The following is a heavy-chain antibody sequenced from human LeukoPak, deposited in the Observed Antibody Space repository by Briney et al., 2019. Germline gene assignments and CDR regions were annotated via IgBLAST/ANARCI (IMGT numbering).Heavy chain of an antibody. CDR3: ARSDYYYDSSGYPTPGY. J-gene: IGHJ4*02. Sequence: PSETLSLTCTVSGGPISSGDYSWSWIRQPPGKSLEWIGYIYYSGSTYYNPSLKSRVTISVDPSKNQFSLKLSSVTAADTAVYYCARSDYYYDSSGYPTPGYWGQGTLVTVSS. CDR2: IYYSGST. V-gene: IGHV4-30-4*01. D-gene: IGHD3-22*01. CDR1: GGPISSGDYS.